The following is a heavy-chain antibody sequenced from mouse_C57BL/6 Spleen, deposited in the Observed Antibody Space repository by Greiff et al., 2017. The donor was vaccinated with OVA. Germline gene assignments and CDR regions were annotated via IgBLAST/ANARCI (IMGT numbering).Heavy chain of an antibody. CDR2: ISSGGSYT. D-gene: IGHD4-1*01. Sequence: EVQRVESGGDLVKPGGSLKLSCAASGFTFSSYGMSWVRQTPDKRLEWVATISSGGSYTYYPDSVKGRFTISRDNAKNTLYLQMSSLKSEDTAMYYCARHELGEAMDYWGQGTSVTVSS. CDR1: GFTFSSYG. CDR3: ARHELGEAMDY. J-gene: IGHJ4*01. V-gene: IGHV5-6*01.